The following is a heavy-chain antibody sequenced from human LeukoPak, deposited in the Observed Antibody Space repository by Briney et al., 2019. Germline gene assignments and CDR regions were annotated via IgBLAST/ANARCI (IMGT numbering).Heavy chain of an antibody. Sequence: SETLSLTCTVSGGSISSYYWSWIRQPPGKGLEWIGYIYYSGSTNYNPSLKSRVTISVDTSKNQFSLKLRSVTAADTAVYYCARVTGYVIEDNFDYWGQGTLVTVSS. J-gene: IGHJ4*02. CDR1: GGSISSYY. CDR2: IYYSGST. V-gene: IGHV4-59*01. D-gene: IGHD2-15*01. CDR3: ARVTGYVIEDNFDY.